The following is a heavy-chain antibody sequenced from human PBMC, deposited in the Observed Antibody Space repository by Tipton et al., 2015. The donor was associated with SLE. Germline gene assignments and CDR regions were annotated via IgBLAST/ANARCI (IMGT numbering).Heavy chain of an antibody. D-gene: IGHD2-2*01. CDR2: INHSGST. CDR3: ASLGDCSSTSCYLFDY. V-gene: IGHV4-34*01. Sequence: TLFLTCAVYGGSFSGYYWSWICQPPGKGLEWIGEINHSGSTNYNPSLKSRVTISVDTSKNQFSLKLSSVTAADTAVYYCASLGDCSSTSCYLFDYWGQGTLVTVSS. CDR1: GGSFSGYY. J-gene: IGHJ4*02.